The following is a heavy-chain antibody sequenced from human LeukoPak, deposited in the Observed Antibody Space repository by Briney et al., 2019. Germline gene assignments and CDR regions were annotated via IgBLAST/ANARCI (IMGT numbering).Heavy chain of an antibody. CDR2: ISSSSSYI. Sequence: GGSLRLSCAASGFTFSSYSMNWVRQAPGKGLEWVSSISSSSSYIYYADPVKGRFTISRDNAKNSLYLQMNSLRAEDTAVYYCARLRVGALDAWGQGTMVTVSS. J-gene: IGHJ3*01. CDR1: GFTFSSYS. V-gene: IGHV3-21*01. CDR3: ARLRVGALDA. D-gene: IGHD1-26*01.